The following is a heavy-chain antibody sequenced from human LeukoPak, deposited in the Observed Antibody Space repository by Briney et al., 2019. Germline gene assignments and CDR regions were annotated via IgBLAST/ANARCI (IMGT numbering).Heavy chain of an antibody. V-gene: IGHV3-23*01. J-gene: IGHJ2*01. CDR1: GFTFSSYA. Sequence: GGSLRLSCAASGFTFSSYAMSWVRQAPGKGLEWVSAISGSGGSTYYSDSVKGRFTIPRDNSKNTLYLQMNSLRAEDTAVYYCAKAVAGYWYFDLWGRGTLVTVSS. CDR2: ISGSGGST. D-gene: IGHD6-19*01. CDR3: AKAVAGYWYFDL.